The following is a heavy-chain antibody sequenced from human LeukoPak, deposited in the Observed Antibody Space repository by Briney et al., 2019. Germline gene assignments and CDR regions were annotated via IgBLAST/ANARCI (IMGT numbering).Heavy chain of an antibody. CDR3: AKGVEYQLLAHDAFDI. CDR2: ISGSGGST. CDR1: GFTFSSYA. D-gene: IGHD2-2*01. V-gene: IGHV3-23*01. J-gene: IGHJ3*02. Sequence: PGGSLRLSCAASGFTFSSYAMSWVRQAPGKGLEWVSAISGSGGSTYYADSVKGRFTISRDNSKNTLYLQMNSLRAEDTAVYYCAKGVEYQLLAHDAFDIWGQGTMVTVSS.